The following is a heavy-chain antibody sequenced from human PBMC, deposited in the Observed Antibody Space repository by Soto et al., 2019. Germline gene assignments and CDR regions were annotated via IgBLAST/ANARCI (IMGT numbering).Heavy chain of an antibody. Sequence: EVQLVESGGGLVKPGGSLRLSCVASGFPFTNAWINWVRQVPGKGLEWVGRVKSKTDGGSSDYAAAVKGRFAVSRDDSRNIVYLQMNSLKIEDTGVYYCTTDSRTTLPEIRFDYWGHGTHVTVSS. CDR3: TTDSRTTLPEIRFDY. CDR1: GFPFTNAW. J-gene: IGHJ4*01. D-gene: IGHD1-26*01. CDR2: VKSKTDGGSS. V-gene: IGHV3-15*07.